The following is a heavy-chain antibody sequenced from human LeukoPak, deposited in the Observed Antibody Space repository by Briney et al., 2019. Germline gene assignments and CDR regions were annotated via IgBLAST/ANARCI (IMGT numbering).Heavy chain of an antibody. V-gene: IGHV1-2*06. Sequence: AASVKVSCKASGYTFTGYYMHWVRQAPGQGLEWMGRINPNSGGTNYAQKFQGRVTMTRDTSISTAYMELSRLRSEDTAVYYCARERIGRYYDSSGPDYWGQGTLVTVSS. CDR3: ARERIGRYYDSSGPDY. CDR1: GYTFTGYY. J-gene: IGHJ4*02. CDR2: INPNSGGT. D-gene: IGHD3-22*01.